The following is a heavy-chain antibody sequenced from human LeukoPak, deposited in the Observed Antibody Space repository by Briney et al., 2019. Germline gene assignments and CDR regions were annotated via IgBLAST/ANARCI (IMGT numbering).Heavy chain of an antibody. CDR3: AKDLSAYPTVVTRWLEY. CDR2: ISGSGGST. J-gene: IGHJ4*02. CDR1: GFTFSSYA. Sequence: SGGSLRLSCAASGFTFSSYAMSWVRQAPGKGLEWVSAISGSGGSTYYADSVKGRFTISRDNSKNTLYLQMNSLRAEDTAVYYRAKDLSAYPTVVTRWLEYWGQGTLVNVSS. V-gene: IGHV3-23*01. D-gene: IGHD4-23*01.